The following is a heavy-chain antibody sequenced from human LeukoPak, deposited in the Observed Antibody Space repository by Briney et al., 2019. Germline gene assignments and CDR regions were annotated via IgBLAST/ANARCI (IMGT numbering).Heavy chain of an antibody. Sequence: ASVKVSCKASGYTFTSYYMHWVRQAPGQGLEWMGIINPSGGSTSYAQKFQGRVTMTRDMSTSTVYMELSSLRSEGTAVYYCARDQVLRYGSGSYFDYWGQGTLVTVSS. V-gene: IGHV1-46*01. CDR3: ARDQVLRYGSGSYFDY. CDR2: INPSGGST. D-gene: IGHD3-10*01. J-gene: IGHJ4*02. CDR1: GYTFTSYY.